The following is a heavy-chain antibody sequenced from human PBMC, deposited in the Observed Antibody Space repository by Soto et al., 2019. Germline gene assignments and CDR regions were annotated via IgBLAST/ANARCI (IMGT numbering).Heavy chain of an antibody. CDR1: GFTVSSNY. D-gene: IGHD3-16*01. Sequence: EVQLVESGGGLIQPGGSLRLSCAASGFTVSSNYMSWVRQSPGKGLELISVIYRGGNTYYTDSVKGRFTISRDESKNMVYIQMNSLGADDTAVYYCARVISYGGVDCLGQGTLVSVSS. V-gene: IGHV3-53*01. CDR3: ARVISYGGVDC. CDR2: IYRGGNT. J-gene: IGHJ4*02.